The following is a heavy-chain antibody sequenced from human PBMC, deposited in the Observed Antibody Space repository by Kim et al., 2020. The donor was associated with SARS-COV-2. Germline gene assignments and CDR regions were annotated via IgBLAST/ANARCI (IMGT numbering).Heavy chain of an antibody. D-gene: IGHD2-15*01. V-gene: IGHV4-4*02. CDR2: IYHSGST. CDR3: ARDRKGVGVAAQYYWFDP. J-gene: IGHJ5*02. CDR1: GGSISSSNW. Sequence: SETLSLTCAVSGGSISSSNWWSWVRQPPGKGLEWIGEIYHSGSTNYNPSLKSRVTISVDKSKNQFSLKLSSVTAADTAVYYCARDRKGVGVAAQYYWFDPWGQGTLVTVSS.